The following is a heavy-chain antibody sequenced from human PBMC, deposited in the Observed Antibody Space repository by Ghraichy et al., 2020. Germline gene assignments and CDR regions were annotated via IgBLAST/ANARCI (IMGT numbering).Heavy chain of an antibody. D-gene: IGHD3-10*01. CDR3: TRDRLTMVRGVILSSNDY. J-gene: IGHJ4*02. V-gene: IGHV3-49*04. Sequence: GESLNISCTASGFTFGDYAMSWVRQAPGKGLEWVGFIRSKAYGGTTEYAASVKGRFTISRDDSKSIAYLQMNSLKTEETAVYYCTRDRLTMVRGVILSSNDYWGQGTLVTVSS. CDR2: IRSKAYGGTT. CDR1: GFTFGDYA.